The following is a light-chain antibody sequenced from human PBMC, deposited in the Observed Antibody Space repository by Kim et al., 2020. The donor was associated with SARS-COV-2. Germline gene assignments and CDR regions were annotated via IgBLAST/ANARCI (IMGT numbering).Light chain of an antibody. J-gene: IGKJ1*01. CDR2: AAS. CDR1: QGITNS. CDR3: QKYNSAPWT. Sequence: GDRVTITCRASQGITNSLAWYQQKPGKVPQVLIYAASVLQSGVPSRFSGSGSGTDFTLTISSLQLEDVATYYCQKYNSAPWTFGQGTKV. V-gene: IGKV1-27*01.